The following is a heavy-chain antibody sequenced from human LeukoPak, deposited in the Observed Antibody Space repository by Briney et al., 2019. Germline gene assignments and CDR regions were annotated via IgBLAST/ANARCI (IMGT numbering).Heavy chain of an antibody. CDR2: IIPIFGTA. D-gene: IGHD3-22*01. CDR1: GGTFSSYA. Sequence: SVKVSCKASGGTFSSYAISWVRQAPGQGLEWMGGIIPIFGTANYTQKFQGRVTITTDESTSTAYMELSSLRSEDTAVYYCARALRGYYDSSGYPYYYYMDVWGKGTTVTVSS. CDR3: ARALRGYYDSSGYPYYYYMDV. V-gene: IGHV1-69*05. J-gene: IGHJ6*03.